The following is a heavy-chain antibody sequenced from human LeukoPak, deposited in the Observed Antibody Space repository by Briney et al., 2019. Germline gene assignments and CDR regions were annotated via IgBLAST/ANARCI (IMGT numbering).Heavy chain of an antibody. D-gene: IGHD3-16*01. V-gene: IGHV3-23*01. CDR2: ISDTGGST. CDR1: GFTFSSYA. CDR3: AKGGTSFDY. J-gene: IGHJ4*02. Sequence: PGGSLRLSCAASGFTFSSYAMTWVRQAPGKGLEWVSTISDTGGSTYYADSVKGRFTISRDNSKNTLYLQMNSLRAEDTAVYYCAKGGTSFDYWGQGTLVTVSS.